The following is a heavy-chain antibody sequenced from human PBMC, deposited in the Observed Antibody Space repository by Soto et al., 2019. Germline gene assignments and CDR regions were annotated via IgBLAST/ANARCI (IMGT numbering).Heavy chain of an antibody. CDR3: ARVPNFRWELLYYYGMDV. Sequence: GGSLILSCAASGFTFSSYGMHWVRQAPGKGLEWVAVIWYDGSNKYYADSVKGRFTISRDNSKNTLYLQMNSLRAEDTAVYYCARVPNFRWELLYYYGMDVWGQGTTVTVSS. CDR2: IWYDGSNK. J-gene: IGHJ6*02. V-gene: IGHV3-33*01. D-gene: IGHD1-26*01. CDR1: GFTFSSYG.